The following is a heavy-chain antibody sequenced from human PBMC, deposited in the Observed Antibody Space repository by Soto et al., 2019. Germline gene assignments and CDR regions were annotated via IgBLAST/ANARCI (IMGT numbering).Heavy chain of an antibody. CDR1: GFSFTSYT. J-gene: IGHJ3*02. D-gene: IGHD3-10*01. Sequence: EVQLVESGGGLVKPGGSLRVSGAASGFSFTSYTMNWVRQAPGKGLEWVASISAGGRSIYYADSLKGRSTVSRDNAKSSLYLQMNSLRVEDTAVHHRARSTPGNPFDIWGQGTMVTVSS. CDR3: ARSTPGNPFDI. CDR2: ISAGGRSI. V-gene: IGHV3-21*01.